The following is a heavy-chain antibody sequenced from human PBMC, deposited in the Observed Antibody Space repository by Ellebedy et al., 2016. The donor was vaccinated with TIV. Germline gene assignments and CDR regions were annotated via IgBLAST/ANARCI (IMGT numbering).Heavy chain of an antibody. D-gene: IGHD6-6*01. Sequence: PGGSLRLSCAASGFTVSSNYMRWVRQAPGKGLEWVSLIYSTGDTHYADFVKGRLTISRDNSKNTLYLQMNSLRVEDTAVYYCARDGGAARTAPPDYWGQGTLVTVSS. CDR1: GFTVSSNY. CDR3: ARDGGAARTAPPDY. CDR2: IYSTGDT. J-gene: IGHJ4*02. V-gene: IGHV3-66*01.